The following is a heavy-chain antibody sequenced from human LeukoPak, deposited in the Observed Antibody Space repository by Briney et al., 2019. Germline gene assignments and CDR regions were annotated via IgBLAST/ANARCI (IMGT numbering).Heavy chain of an antibody. Sequence: SETLSLTCTVSGGSISSGSYYWSWVRQPAGKGLEWIGRIYTSGSTNYNPSLKSRVTISVDTSKNQFSLKLSSVTAADTAVYYCASQYSSGWVDYWGQGTLVTVSS. J-gene: IGHJ4*02. CDR3: ASQYSSGWVDY. CDR2: IYTSGST. V-gene: IGHV4-61*02. CDR1: GGSISSGSYY. D-gene: IGHD6-19*01.